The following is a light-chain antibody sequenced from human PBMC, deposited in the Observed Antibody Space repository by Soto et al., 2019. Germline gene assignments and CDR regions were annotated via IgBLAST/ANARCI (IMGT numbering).Light chain of an antibody. Sequence: QSALTQPASVSGSPGQSITISCTGSSSDVGGYKYVSWYQQHPDKAPKLMIFDVSNRPSGVTNRFSGSKSGNPASLTISGLQAEDEADDSCSSYTSSSALVYVFGTGTKVTVL. J-gene: IGLJ1*01. CDR2: DVS. CDR3: SSYTSSSALVYV. CDR1: SSDVGGYKY. V-gene: IGLV2-14*01.